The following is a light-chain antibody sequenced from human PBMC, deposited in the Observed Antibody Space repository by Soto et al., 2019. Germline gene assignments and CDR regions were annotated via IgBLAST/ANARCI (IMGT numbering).Light chain of an antibody. CDR3: QQYNSYPWT. CDR1: QSISSW. J-gene: IGKJ1*01. V-gene: IGKV1-5*01. Sequence: EIQITQSPSTLSATVGDRVTITCRASQSISSWLAWYQQKPGKAPKLLIYDASSLESGVPSRFSGSGSGTEFTLTISSLQPDDFATYYCQQYNSYPWTFGQGTKVDTK. CDR2: DAS.